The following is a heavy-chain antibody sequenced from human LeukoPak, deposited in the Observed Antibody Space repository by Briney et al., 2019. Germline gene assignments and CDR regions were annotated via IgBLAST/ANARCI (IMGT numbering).Heavy chain of an antibody. CDR2: ISWNSGSI. Sequence: PGGSLRLSCAASGFTFDDYAMHWVRQAPGKDLEWVSGISWNSGSIGYADSVKGRFTISRDNAKNSLYLQMNSLRAEDTALYYCAKDMVSGKYYYYYGVDVWGQGTTVTVSS. V-gene: IGHV3-9*01. D-gene: IGHD2-21*02. CDR3: AKDMVSGKYYYYYGVDV. CDR1: GFTFDDYA. J-gene: IGHJ6*02.